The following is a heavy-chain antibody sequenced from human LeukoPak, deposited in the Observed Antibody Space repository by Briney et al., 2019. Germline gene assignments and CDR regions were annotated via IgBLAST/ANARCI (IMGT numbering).Heavy chain of an antibody. J-gene: IGHJ4*02. CDR2: IKQDGSEK. CDR3: ARDYRGGGSCYDY. CDR1: GFTFSRYW. Sequence: GGSLRLSCAASGFTFSRYWMGWVRQAPGKGLEWVANIKQDGSEKYYVDSVKGRFTISRDNAKNSLYLQMNSLRAEDTAVYYCARDYRGGGSCYDYWGQGTLVTVSS. D-gene: IGHD2-15*01. V-gene: IGHV3-7*01.